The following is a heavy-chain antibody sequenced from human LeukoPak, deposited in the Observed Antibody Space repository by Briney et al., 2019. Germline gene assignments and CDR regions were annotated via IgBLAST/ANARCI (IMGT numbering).Heavy chain of an antibody. CDR3: AREGWGITIFGVVPEAFDI. CDR1: GGSISSGDYY. J-gene: IGHJ3*02. CDR2: IYYSGST. D-gene: IGHD3-3*01. V-gene: IGHV4-30-4*08. Sequence: SETLSLTCTVSGGSISSGDYYWSWIRQPPGKGLEWIGYIYYSGSTYYNPSLKSRVTISVDTSKNQFSLKLSSVTAADTAVYYCAREGWGITIFGVVPEAFDIWGQGTMVTVSS.